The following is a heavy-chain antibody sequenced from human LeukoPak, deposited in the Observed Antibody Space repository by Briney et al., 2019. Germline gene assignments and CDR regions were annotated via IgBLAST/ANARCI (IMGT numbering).Heavy chain of an antibody. J-gene: IGHJ5*02. Sequence: ASVTDSFLASGYTFTRYYMHWVRQAPGQGLEWMGWINPNNGGTNYAQKFHGRVTMTRDTSISTAYMELSRLSSDDRAVYYCARDPDISSYGLVSCFDLWGQGTLVTVSS. CDR2: INPNNGGT. CDR3: ARDPDISSYGLVSCFDL. D-gene: IGHD5-18*01. CDR1: GYTFTRYY. V-gene: IGHV1-2*02.